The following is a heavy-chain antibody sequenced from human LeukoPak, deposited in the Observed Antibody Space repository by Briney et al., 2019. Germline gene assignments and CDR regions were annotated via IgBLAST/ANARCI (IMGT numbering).Heavy chain of an antibody. CDR1: GFTFSSYA. J-gene: IGHJ4*02. V-gene: IGHV3-30-3*01. CDR3: ARDPTHYYDSSGYFDY. CDR2: ISYDGSNK. D-gene: IGHD3-22*01. Sequence: PGGSLRLSCAASGFTFSSYAMHWVRQAPGKGLEWVAVISYDGSNKYYADSVKGRFTISRDNSKNTLYLQMNSLRAEGTAVYYCARDPTHYYDSSGYFDYWGQGTLVTVSS.